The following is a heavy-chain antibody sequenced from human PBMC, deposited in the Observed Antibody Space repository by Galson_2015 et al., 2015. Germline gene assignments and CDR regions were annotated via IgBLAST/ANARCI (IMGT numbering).Heavy chain of an antibody. CDR2: ISGGGGTT. J-gene: IGHJ4*02. V-gene: IGHV3-23*01. CDR1: GFTFSSYA. CDR3: ARERRSGYGGNSDF. Sequence: SLRLSCAVSGFTFSSYAMSWVRQAPGKGLEWVSTISGGGGTTYYADSMKGRFTIARDNSKNRLFLQINSLRAEDTAVYYCARERRSGYGGNSDFWGQGTLVTVSS. D-gene: IGHD4-23*01.